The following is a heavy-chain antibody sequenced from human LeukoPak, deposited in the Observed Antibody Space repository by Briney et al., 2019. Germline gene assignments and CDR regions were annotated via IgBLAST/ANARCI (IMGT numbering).Heavy chain of an antibody. CDR3: GRYWEYGGGDGPPPY. J-gene: IGHJ4*02. CDR1: GFTFSSYE. D-gene: IGHD2-21*02. CDR2: ISSSGSTI. Sequence: PGGSLRLSCAASGFTFSSYEMNWVRQAPGKGLEWVSYISSSGSTIYYADSVKGRFTISRDNAKNSLYLQMNSLRAEDTAVYYCGRYWEYGGGDGPPPYWGQGTLVTVSS. V-gene: IGHV3-48*03.